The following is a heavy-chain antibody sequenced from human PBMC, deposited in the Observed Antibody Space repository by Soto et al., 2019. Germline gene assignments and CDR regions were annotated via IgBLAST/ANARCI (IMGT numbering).Heavy chain of an antibody. CDR2: ISHDGNAQ. J-gene: IGHJ5*02. V-gene: IGHV3-30*03. CDR3: ARDYGPSNWYNWFHP. Sequence: TGWSLRLSCAASGFILSTYGMHWVRQAPGKGLEWVAMISHDGNAQYYVDSVKGRFSVSRDTSKNTLHLHMNSLRSEDTGRYYCARDYGPSNWYNWFHPWGQGPLVTGPS. D-gene: IGHD4-17*01. CDR1: GFILSTYG.